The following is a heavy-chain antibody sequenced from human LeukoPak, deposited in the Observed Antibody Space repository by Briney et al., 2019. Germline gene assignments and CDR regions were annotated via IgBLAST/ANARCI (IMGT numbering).Heavy chain of an antibody. D-gene: IGHD3-22*01. Sequence: ASVKVSCKASGYTFTSYDINWVRQATGQGLEWMGWINPNSGGTNYAQKFQGRVTMTRDTSISTAYMELSRLRSDDTAVYYCARPHYDSSGYSYDAFDIWGQGTMVTVSS. J-gene: IGHJ3*02. V-gene: IGHV1-2*02. CDR3: ARPHYDSSGYSYDAFDI. CDR1: GYTFTSYD. CDR2: INPNSGGT.